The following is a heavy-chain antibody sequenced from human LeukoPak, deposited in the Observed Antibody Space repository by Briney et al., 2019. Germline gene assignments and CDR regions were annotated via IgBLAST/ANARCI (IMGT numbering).Heavy chain of an antibody. CDR1: GGSISSSSYY. CDR2: IYYSGST. J-gene: IGHJ4*02. Sequence: SETLSLTCTVSGGSISSSSYYWGWIRQPPGKGLEWIGSIYYSGSTYYNPSLKSRVTISVDTSKNQFSLKLSSVTAADTAVYYCARRAVRGVPYYFDYWGQGTLVTVSS. CDR3: ARRAVRGVPYYFDY. D-gene: IGHD3-10*01. V-gene: IGHV4-39*01.